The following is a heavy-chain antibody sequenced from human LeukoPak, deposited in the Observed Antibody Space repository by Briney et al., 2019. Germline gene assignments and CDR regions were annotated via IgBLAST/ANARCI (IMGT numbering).Heavy chain of an antibody. CDR1: GFTFSSYE. CDR3: ARTPYGDYILDYYCYMDV. V-gene: IGHV3-48*03. D-gene: IGHD4-17*01. Sequence: GGSLRLSCAASGFTFSSYEMNWVRQAPGKGLEWVSYISSSGSTIYYADSVKGRFTISRDNSKNTLFLQMNSLRAEDTAVYHCARTPYGDYILDYYCYMDVWGEGTTVT. J-gene: IGHJ6*03. CDR2: ISSSGSTI.